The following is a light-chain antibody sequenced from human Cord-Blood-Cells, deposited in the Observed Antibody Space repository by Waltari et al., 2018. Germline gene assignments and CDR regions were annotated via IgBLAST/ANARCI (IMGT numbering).Light chain of an antibody. Sequence: DIQMTQSPSTLSASVGARATITCRGSQSISSWLAWYQQKQGKAPKLLIYKASSLESGVPSRFSGSGSGTEFTLTISSLQPDDFATYYCQQYKSYGTFGQGTKVEIK. V-gene: IGKV1-5*03. CDR2: KAS. J-gene: IGKJ1*01. CDR1: QSISSW. CDR3: QQYKSYGT.